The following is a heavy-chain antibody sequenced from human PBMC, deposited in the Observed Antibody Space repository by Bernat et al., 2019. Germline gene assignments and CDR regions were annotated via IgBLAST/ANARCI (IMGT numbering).Heavy chain of an antibody. CDR2: VDWDNDK. CDR3: ARITYNRQGGLYFFYCMDV. D-gene: IGHD3-10*01. CDR1: GFSLSTSGMS. Sequence: QVALRESGPALVNPTQTLTLTCTFSGFSLSTSGMSVSWIRQPPGKTLEWPARVDWDNDKWYSTSLKTRLTISKDTSKNQVVLTMTNMHPVDTATYYGARITYNRQGGLYFFYCMDVWGKGTTVTV. J-gene: IGHJ6*03. V-gene: IGHV2-70*13.